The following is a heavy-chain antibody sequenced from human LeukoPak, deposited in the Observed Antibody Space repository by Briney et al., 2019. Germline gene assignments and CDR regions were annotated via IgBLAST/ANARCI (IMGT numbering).Heavy chain of an antibody. J-gene: IGHJ4*02. CDR1: GFTFSNAW. V-gene: IGHV3-15*01. Sequence: GGSLRLSCAASGFTFSNAWMSWVRQAPGKGLEWVGRIKTIAGGGTTDYAAPVNGRFTIPRDDSKNTLYLQVNSLKTEDTAVYYCTTDNNYGDYGLDYWGQGTLVTVSS. D-gene: IGHD4-17*01. CDR2: IKTIAGGGTT. CDR3: TTDNNYGDYGLDY.